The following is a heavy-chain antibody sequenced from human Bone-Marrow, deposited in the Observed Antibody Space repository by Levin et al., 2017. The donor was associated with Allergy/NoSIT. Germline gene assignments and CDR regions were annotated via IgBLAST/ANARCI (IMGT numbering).Heavy chain of an antibody. Sequence: GASVKVSCQGSGYRFSSYWIGWVRQLPGKGLEWVGIIYPDDSETSYGPSFQGQVTISADRSINTAYLQWTSLRASDTAIYYCARHTDILTGYSQDSWGQGTLVIVSS. CDR3: ARHTDILTGYSQDS. CDR2: IYPDDSET. D-gene: IGHD3-9*01. V-gene: IGHV5-51*01. CDR1: GYRFSSYW. J-gene: IGHJ4*02.